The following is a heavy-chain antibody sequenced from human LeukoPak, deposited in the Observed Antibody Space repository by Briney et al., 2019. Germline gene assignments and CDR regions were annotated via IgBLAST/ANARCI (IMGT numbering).Heavy chain of an antibody. CDR1: GYTFTGYY. V-gene: IGHV1-2*02. Sequence: ASVKVSCMASGYTFTGYYMHWVRQAPGQGLEWMGWINPNSGGTNYAQKFQGRVTMTRDTSISTAYMELSRLRSDDTAVYYCAREDIVLMVYAPKGGNWFDPWGQGTLVTVSS. J-gene: IGHJ5*02. CDR2: INPNSGGT. CDR3: AREDIVLMVYAPKGGNWFDP. D-gene: IGHD2-8*01.